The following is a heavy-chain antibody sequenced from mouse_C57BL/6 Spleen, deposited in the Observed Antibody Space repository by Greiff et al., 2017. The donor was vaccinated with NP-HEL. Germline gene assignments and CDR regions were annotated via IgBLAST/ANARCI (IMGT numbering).Heavy chain of an antibody. D-gene: IGHD2-4*01. CDR2: INYDGSST. Sequence: EVMLVESEGGLVQPGSSMKLSCTASGFTFSDYYMAWVRQVPEKGLEWVANINYDGSSTYYLDSLKSRFIISRDNAKNILYLQMSSLKSEDTATYYCARDGDYDYEYFDVWGTGTTVTVSS. CDR1: GFTFSDYY. CDR3: ARDGDYDYEYFDV. J-gene: IGHJ1*03. V-gene: IGHV5-16*01.